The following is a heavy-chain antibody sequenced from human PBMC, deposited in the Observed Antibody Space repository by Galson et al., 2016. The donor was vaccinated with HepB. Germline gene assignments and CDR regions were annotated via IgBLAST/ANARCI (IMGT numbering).Heavy chain of an antibody. V-gene: IGHV1-69*06. J-gene: IGHJ3*02. Sequence: SVKVSCKASGGTFSNYGISWLRQAPGQGLEWLGIFIPICGSVNYEQRFQGRVTITADKVTNTAHMEVSSLRSEDTAVYYCARSSYGDFGRPEAFDIWGQGTMVTVSS. CDR3: ARSSYGDFGRPEAFDI. D-gene: IGHD2-21*02. CDR2: FIPICGSV. CDR1: GGTFSNYG.